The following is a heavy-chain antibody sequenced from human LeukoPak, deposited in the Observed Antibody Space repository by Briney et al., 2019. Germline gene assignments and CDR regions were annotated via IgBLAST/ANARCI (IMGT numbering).Heavy chain of an antibody. CDR2: ISDNGGST. J-gene: IGHJ4*02. D-gene: IGHD6-6*01. Sequence: GGSLRLSCAASGFTFSTYAMHWVRQAPGKGLEYVSTISDNGGSTFYANSVKGRFTISRDNSKNTLCLQMGSPRPEDMAVYYCARALIAARPDSLFDYWGQGTLVTVSS. CDR3: ARALIAARPDSLFDY. CDR1: GFTFSTYA. V-gene: IGHV3-64*01.